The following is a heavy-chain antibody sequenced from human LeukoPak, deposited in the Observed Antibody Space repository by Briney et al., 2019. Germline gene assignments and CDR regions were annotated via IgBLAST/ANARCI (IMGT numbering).Heavy chain of an antibody. Sequence: GGSLRLSCAASGFTFSSYAMSWVRQAPGKGLEWVSAISGSGGSTYYADSVKGRFTISRDNSKNTLYLQMNSLRAEDTAVYYCARGPRYNWNYALDPWGQGTLVTVSS. CDR3: ARGPRYNWNYALDP. CDR1: GFTFSSYA. CDR2: ISGSGGST. J-gene: IGHJ5*02. D-gene: IGHD1-7*01. V-gene: IGHV3-23*01.